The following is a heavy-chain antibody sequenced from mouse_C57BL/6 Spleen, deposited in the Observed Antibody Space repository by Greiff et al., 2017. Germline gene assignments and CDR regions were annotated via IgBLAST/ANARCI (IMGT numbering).Heavy chain of an antibody. J-gene: IGHJ4*01. CDR3: ARSGANWGPYYYAMDY. CDR2: INPNYGTT. D-gene: IGHD4-1*02. CDR1: GYSFTDYN. Sequence: VHVKQSGPELVKPGASVKISCKASGYSFTDYNMNWVKQSNGKSLEWIGVINPNYGTTSYNQKFKGKATLTVDQSASAAYMQLNSLTSEDSAVYYCARSGANWGPYYYAMDYWGQGTSVTVAS. V-gene: IGHV1-39*01.